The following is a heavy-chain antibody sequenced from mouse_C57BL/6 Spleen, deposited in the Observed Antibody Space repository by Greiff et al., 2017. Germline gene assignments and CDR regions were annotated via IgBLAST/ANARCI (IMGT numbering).Heavy chain of an antibody. D-gene: IGHD2-12*01. V-gene: IGHV3-6*01. CDR1: GYSITSGYY. Sequence: EVQLQQSGPGLVKPSQSLSLTCSVTGYSITSGYYWNWIRQFPGNKLEWMGYISYDGSNNSNPSLKNRISITRDTSKNQFFLKLNSVTTEDTATYYCASLRNYFDYWGQGTTLTVSS. CDR3: ASLRNYFDY. CDR2: ISYDGSN. J-gene: IGHJ2*01.